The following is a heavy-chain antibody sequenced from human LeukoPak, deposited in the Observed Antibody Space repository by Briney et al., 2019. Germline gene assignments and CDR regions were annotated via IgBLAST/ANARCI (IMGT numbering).Heavy chain of an antibody. Sequence: PSETLSLTCAVYGGSFSGYYWSWIRQPPGKGLEWIGEINHSGSTNYNPSLKSRVTISVDTSKNQFSLRLTSVTAADTAVYYCVREGEYYGSGSYCDYWGQGTLVTVSS. D-gene: IGHD3-10*01. CDR2: INHSGST. CDR3: VREGEYYGSGSYCDY. V-gene: IGHV4-34*01. J-gene: IGHJ4*02. CDR1: GGSFSGYY.